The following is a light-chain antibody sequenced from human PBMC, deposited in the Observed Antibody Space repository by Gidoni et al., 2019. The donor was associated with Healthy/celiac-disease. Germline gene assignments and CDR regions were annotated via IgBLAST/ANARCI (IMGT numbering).Light chain of an antibody. J-gene: IGKJ1*01. CDR1: PSVSSN. V-gene: IGKV3-15*01. CDR2: GAA. CDR3: QQYNNWPPLT. Sequence: EIVMTQSPATLSVSPGERDTRSCRASPSVSSNLAWYQQKPGQAPRLLIYGAATRATGIPARFSGSGSGTEFTLTISSLQSEDFAVYYCQQYNNWPPLTFGQGTKVEIK.